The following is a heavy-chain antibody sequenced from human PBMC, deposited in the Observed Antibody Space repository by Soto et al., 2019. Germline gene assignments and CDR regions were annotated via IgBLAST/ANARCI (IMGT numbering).Heavy chain of an antibody. J-gene: IGHJ2*01. CDR2: IKSKSDGETT. Sequence: EVQLVESGGGLLKPGGSLRLTCAGSGFTFSNAWMSWVRQAPGKGLEWVARIKSKSDGETTDYAAPVKGRFTILRDHSNDTVFLQMTSLKTEDTAVDHCTAGWYFELWGRGTLVTVSS. CDR1: GFTFSNAW. V-gene: IGHV3-15*01. CDR3: TAGWYFEL.